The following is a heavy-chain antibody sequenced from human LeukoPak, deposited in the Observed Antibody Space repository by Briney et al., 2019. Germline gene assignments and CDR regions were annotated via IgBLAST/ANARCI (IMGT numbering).Heavy chain of an antibody. CDR1: GFTFSSYA. V-gene: IGHV3-30*03. Sequence: GGSLRLSCAASGFTFSSYAIHWVRQAPGKGLEWVAVIASDGRDKHHAESVKGRFTISRDNSKSTLYLQTNSLRAEDTAVYYCARGVPPCFDPWGQGTLVTVSS. CDR2: IASDGRDK. CDR3: ARGVPPCFDP. J-gene: IGHJ5*02. D-gene: IGHD3-10*01.